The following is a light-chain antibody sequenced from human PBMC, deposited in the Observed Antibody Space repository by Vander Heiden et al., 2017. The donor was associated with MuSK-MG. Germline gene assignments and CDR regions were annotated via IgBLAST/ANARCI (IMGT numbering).Light chain of an antibody. CDR1: QSVRSY. V-gene: IGKV3-20*01. CDR3: QQYDNAPWT. Sequence: VLTQSPGTLSLSPGERVTLSCWASQSVRSYLAWYQQKPGQAPRLLIYGASSRAAGIPDRFSASGSGTGFSLTISRLDPEDFAVYFCQQYDNAPWTFGQGTKVEIK. J-gene: IGKJ1*01. CDR2: GAS.